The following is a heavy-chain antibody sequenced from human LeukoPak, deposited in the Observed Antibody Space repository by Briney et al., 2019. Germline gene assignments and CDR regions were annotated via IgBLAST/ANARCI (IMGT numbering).Heavy chain of an antibody. CDR2: INHSGST. Sequence: SETLSLTCAVYGGSFSGYYWSWIRQPPGKGLEWIGEINHSGSTNYNPSLKSRVTISVDTSKNQFSLKLSSVTAADTAVYYCARGPQSLASTVPDYWGQGTLVTVSS. J-gene: IGHJ4*02. D-gene: IGHD4-17*01. CDR1: GGSFSGYY. CDR3: ARGPQSLASTVPDY. V-gene: IGHV4-34*01.